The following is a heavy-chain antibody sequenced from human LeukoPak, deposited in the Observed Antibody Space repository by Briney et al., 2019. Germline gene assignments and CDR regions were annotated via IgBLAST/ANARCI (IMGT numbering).Heavy chain of an antibody. CDR1: GGSIRDDY. V-gene: IGHV4-59*01. CDR2: IYYSGST. D-gene: IGHD2-2*01. CDR3: ARVPHCSSNSCQAWFDP. Sequence: SETLSLTCTFSGGSIRDDYWSWIRQPPGKGLEWIGNIYYSGSTKYNPSLKSRVTISIDTSRNQFSLKLTSVTAADTAVYYCARVPHCSSNSCQAWFDPWGQGTLVTVSS. J-gene: IGHJ5*02.